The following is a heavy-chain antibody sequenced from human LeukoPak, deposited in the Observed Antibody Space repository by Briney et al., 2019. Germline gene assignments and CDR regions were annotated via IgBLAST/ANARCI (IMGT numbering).Heavy chain of an antibody. CDR2: ISSTSSTI. J-gene: IGHJ4*02. D-gene: IGHD1-20*01. CDR1: GFTFSNYA. Sequence: PGGSLRLSCAASGFTFSNYAMAWVRQAPGKGLEWVSYISSTSSTIYYTDSVRGRFTISRDNSKNTLYLQMNSLRAEDTAVYYCAKAASGNWNDVSDYWGQGTLVTVSS. CDR3: AKAASGNWNDVSDY. V-gene: IGHV3-23*01.